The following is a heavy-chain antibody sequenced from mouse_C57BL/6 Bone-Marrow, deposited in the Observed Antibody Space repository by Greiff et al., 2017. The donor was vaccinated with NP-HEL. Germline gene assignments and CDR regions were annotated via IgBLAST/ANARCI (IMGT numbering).Heavy chain of an antibody. V-gene: IGHV1-19*01. CDR2: INPYNGGT. Sequence: EVQLQQSGPVLVKPGASVKMSCKASGYTFTDYYMNWVKQSPGKSLEWIGVINPYNGGTSYNQKFKGKATLTVDKSSSTAYMELNSLTSEDSAVYYCARDDDYDFAMDYGGQGTAVTVSS. J-gene: IGHJ4*01. CDR3: ARDDDYDFAMDY. D-gene: IGHD2-4*01. CDR1: GYTFTDYY.